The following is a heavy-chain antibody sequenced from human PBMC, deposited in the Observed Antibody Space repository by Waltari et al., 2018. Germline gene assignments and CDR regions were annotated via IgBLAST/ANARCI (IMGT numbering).Heavy chain of an antibody. D-gene: IGHD6-19*01. J-gene: IGHJ4*02. CDR2: IYHSGSP. CDR1: GYSISSGYY. Sequence: QVQLQESGPGLVKPSETLSLTCAVSGYSISSGYYWGWTRQPPGKGLEWIGSIYHSGSPYYNPSRKSRVTISVDTSKTQFSLKLSSVTAADTAVYYCARLGAAVAAEDYWGQGTLVTVSS. V-gene: IGHV4-38-2*01. CDR3: ARLGAAVAAEDY.